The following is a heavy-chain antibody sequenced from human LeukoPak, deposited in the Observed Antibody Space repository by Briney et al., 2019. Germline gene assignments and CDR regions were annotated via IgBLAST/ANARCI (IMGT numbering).Heavy chain of an antibody. V-gene: IGHV4-59*01. D-gene: IGHD5-24*01. CDR1: GGSISKYY. J-gene: IGHJ4*02. Sequence: SETLSLTCTVSGGSISKYYWSWIRQPPGKGLEWIGFIYYSGSTKSNPSLKSRVTMSIDTSNNQFSLKLTSLSSAYPSVYFCARXGDGYSYPYWGRGTLVTASS. CDR3: ARXGDGYSYPY. CDR2: IYYSGST.